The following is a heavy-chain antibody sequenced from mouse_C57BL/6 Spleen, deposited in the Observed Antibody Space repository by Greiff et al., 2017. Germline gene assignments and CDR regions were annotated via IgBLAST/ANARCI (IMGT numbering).Heavy chain of an antibody. Sequence: VKLMESGPGLVAPSQSLSITCTVSGFSLTSYGVHWVRQPPGKGLEWLVVIWSDGSTNYNSALKSRLSISKDNSNSQVFLKMNSLQTDDTAMYYCARAGLRRDAMDYWGQGTSVTVSS. V-gene: IGHV2-6*03. D-gene: IGHD2-4*01. CDR1: GFSLTSYG. J-gene: IGHJ4*01. CDR2: IWSDGST. CDR3: ARAGLRRDAMDY.